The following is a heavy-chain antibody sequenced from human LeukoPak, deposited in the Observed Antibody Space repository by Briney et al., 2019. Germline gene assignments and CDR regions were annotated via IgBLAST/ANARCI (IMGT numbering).Heavy chain of an antibody. V-gene: IGHV4-59*01. Sequence: NPSETLSLTCTVFGGSISSYYWSWIRQPPGKGLEWIGYIYYSGSTNYNPSLKSRVTISVDTSKNQFSLKLSSVTAADTAVYYCARDDGRGWSGWFDPWGQGTLVTVSS. CDR1: GGSISSYY. CDR3: ARDDGRGWSGWFDP. D-gene: IGHD6-19*01. CDR2: IYYSGST. J-gene: IGHJ5*02.